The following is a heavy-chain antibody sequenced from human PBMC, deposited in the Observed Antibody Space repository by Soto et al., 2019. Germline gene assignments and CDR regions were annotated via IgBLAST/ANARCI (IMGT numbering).Heavy chain of an antibody. J-gene: IGHJ5*02. V-gene: IGHV4-59*01. CDR2: IYYSGST. CDR3: ARGGYYDFWSGYSNWFDP. CDR1: GGSISSYY. D-gene: IGHD3-3*01. Sequence: PSETLSLTCTVSGGSISSYYWSWIRQPPGKGLEWIGYIYYSGSTNYNPSLKSRVTISVDTSKNQFSLKLGSVTAADTAVYYCARGGYYDFWSGYSNWFDPWGQGTLVTVSS.